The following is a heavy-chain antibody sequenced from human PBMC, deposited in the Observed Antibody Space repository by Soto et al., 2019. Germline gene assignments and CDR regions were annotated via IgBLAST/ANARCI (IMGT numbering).Heavy chain of an antibody. Sequence: EVQLLESGGGLVQPGGSLRLTCVGSGFTFRNQDMRWVRQAPGKELEWVSGFSGRGGVTYYADSVKGRFTISRDNYKNTLYLQMNNLRANDTAVYYCAKDRQFRSYYESAGHYNDWGQGTLVTVSS. CDR2: FSGRGGVT. CDR1: GFTFRNQD. D-gene: IGHD3-22*01. V-gene: IGHV3-23*01. CDR3: AKDRQFRSYYESAGHYND. J-gene: IGHJ4*02.